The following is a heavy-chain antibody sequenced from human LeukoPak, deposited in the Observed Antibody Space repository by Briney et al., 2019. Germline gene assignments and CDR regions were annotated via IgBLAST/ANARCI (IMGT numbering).Heavy chain of an antibody. CDR2: TYYRSKWYN. Sequence: KSSQTLSLTCAISGDSVSSENVTWNWIRQSPSRGLEWLGRTYYRSKWYNDYAVSMRGRITINPDTSKNQFSLQLNSVTPEDTAVYYCVRAREQVMVYYYFDLWGRGTLVTVSS. CDR1: GDSVSSENVT. V-gene: IGHV6-1*01. J-gene: IGHJ2*01. CDR3: VRAREQVMVYYYFDL. D-gene: IGHD1-26*01.